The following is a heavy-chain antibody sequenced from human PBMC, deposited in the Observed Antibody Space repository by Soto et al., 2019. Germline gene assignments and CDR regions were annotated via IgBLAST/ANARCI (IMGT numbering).Heavy chain of an antibody. CDR1: GFTFSSYS. CDR3: ARSPNYYGSGSYPDY. D-gene: IGHD3-10*01. J-gene: IGHJ4*02. Sequence: EVQLVESGGGLVKPGGSLRLSCAASGFTFSSYSMNWVRQAPGKGLEWVSSISSSSSYIYYADSVKGRFTISRDNAKNSLYLQMNSLRAEDTAAYYCARSPNYYGSGSYPDYWGQGTLVTVSS. V-gene: IGHV3-21*01. CDR2: ISSSSSYI.